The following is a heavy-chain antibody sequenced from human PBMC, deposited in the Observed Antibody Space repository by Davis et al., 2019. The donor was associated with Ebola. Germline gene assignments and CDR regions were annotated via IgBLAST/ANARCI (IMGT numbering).Heavy chain of an antibody. V-gene: IGHV1-58*02. CDR3: AAATIFGVVDDAFDI. J-gene: IGHJ3*02. CDR1: GFTFTSSA. CDR2: IVVGSGNT. Sequence: SVKVSCKASGFTFTSSAMQWVRQARGQRLEWIGWIVVGSGNTNYAQKFQERVTITRDMSTSTAYMELSSLRSEDTAVYYCAAATIFGVVDDAFDIWDQGTMVTVSS. D-gene: IGHD3-3*01.